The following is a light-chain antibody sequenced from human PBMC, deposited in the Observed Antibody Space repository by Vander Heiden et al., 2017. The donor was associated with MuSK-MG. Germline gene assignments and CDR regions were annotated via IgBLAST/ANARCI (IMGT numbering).Light chain of an antibody. CDR3: LQYDTSPWT. J-gene: IGKJ1*01. V-gene: IGKV3-20*01. CDR2: GTS. Sequence: EIVLTQSPGTLSLSPGERATLSSRASQSIGSNYLPWYQQRPGQAPRLLIYGTSNRATGIPDRLSGSGSGTDCTLTISRLETEDVAVYDCLQYDTSPWTFGQGTKVEI. CDR1: QSIGSNY.